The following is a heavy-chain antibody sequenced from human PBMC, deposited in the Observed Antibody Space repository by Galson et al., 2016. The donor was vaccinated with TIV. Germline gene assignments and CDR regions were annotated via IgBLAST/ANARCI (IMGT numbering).Heavy chain of an antibody. CDR3: ARAPPLYYSIWPMDH. Sequence: SVKVSCKASGYTFTSFGLSWVRQAPGQGLEWMGWISAYNGDTYFAQNLQDRVTMTTDTSTSTAYMELRSLRSDDTAVYYRARAPPLYYSIWPMDHWGQGTLVTVSS. J-gene: IGHJ4*02. V-gene: IGHV1-18*01. D-gene: IGHD3-10*01. CDR2: ISAYNGDT. CDR1: GYTFTSFG.